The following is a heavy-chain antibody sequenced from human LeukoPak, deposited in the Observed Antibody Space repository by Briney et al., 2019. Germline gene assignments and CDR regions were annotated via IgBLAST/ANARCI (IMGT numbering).Heavy chain of an antibody. V-gene: IGHV1-46*01. Sequence: ASVKVSCKASGYTFTNYYIHWVRQAPGQGLEWMGIINPSGGSTSYAQKFQGRVTMTRDTSTSTVYMELSSLRSEDTAVYYCAREPLVSRQPGPSQGRDYYYYYGMDVWGQGTTVTVSS. CDR3: AREPLVSRQPGPSQGRDYYYYYGMDV. J-gene: IGHJ6*02. D-gene: IGHD6-6*01. CDR1: GYTFTNYY. CDR2: INPSGGST.